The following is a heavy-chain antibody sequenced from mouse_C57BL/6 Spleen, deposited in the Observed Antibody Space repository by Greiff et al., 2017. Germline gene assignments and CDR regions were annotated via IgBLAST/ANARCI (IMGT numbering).Heavy chain of an antibody. J-gene: IGHJ4*01. V-gene: IGHV10-1*01. CDR2: IRSKSNNYAT. Sequence: KLMESGGGLVQPKGSLKLSCAASGFSFNTYAMNWVRQAPGKGLEWVARIRSKSNNYATYYADSVKDRFTISRDDSESMLYLQMNNLKTEDTAMYYCVRHEFFYYAMDYWGQGTSVTVSS. CDR1: GFSFNTYA. CDR3: VRHEFFYYAMDY.